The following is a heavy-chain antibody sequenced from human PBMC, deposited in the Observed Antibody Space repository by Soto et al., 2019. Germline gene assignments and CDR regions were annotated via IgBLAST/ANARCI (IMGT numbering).Heavy chain of an antibody. CDR2: ITWNGGNT. J-gene: IGHJ6*02. Sequence: TGGSLRLSCAASGFRFDYYNIHWVRQAPGKGLEWVSLITWNGGNTYYADSVKGRFTISRDGTTESVSLQMTSLKREDTGLYYCARETLSFGSALDVWGQGTMVTVSS. CDR3: ARETLSFGSALDV. V-gene: IGHV3-43*01. CDR1: GFRFDYYN. D-gene: IGHD3-3*01.